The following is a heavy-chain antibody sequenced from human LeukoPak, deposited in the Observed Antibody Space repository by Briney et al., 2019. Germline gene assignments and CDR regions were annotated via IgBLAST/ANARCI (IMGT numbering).Heavy chain of an antibody. D-gene: IGHD2-8*01. V-gene: IGHV3-7*01. CDR1: GFTFSRYW. CDR3: ARDRCAVY. Sequence: GGSLRLSCAASGFTFSRYWMTWVRQAPGKGLEWVANIKQDGSERYHVDSVKGRFTISRDNAKNSLYLQMNSLRAEDTAVYYCARDRCAVYWGQGTLVTVSS. J-gene: IGHJ4*02. CDR2: IKQDGSER.